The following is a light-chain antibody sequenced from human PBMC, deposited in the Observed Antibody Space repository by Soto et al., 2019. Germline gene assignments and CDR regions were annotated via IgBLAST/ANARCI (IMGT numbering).Light chain of an antibody. J-gene: IGKJ5*01. CDR3: QQADTFPIT. CDR1: QGISRS. V-gene: IGKV1D-12*01. CDR2: AAS. Sequence: DIHMTQSPYSVSASLGDSVTISCQASQGISRSLAWYQQKPGKAPKLLIYAASSLQSGVPSRFSGSGFGTDFTLTISSLQPEDSAIYYCQQADTFPITFGQGTRLEIK.